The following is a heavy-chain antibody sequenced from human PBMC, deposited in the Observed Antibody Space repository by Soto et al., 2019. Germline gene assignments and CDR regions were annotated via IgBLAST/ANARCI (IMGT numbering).Heavy chain of an antibody. CDR2: IYHGLSI. CDR3: ARHGGYFFDY. CDR1: SGSFSGHY. V-gene: IGHV4-34*01. D-gene: IGHD3-16*01. J-gene: IGHJ4*02. Sequence: QVQLQQWGVGLLKPSETLSLTCAVYSGSFSGHYWSWIRQPPGKDLEWIGEIYHGLSIVYNPSLKSRVTISGASSKNQFSLKLSSVTAAATSVYYCARHGGYFFDYWGQGTLVTVSS.